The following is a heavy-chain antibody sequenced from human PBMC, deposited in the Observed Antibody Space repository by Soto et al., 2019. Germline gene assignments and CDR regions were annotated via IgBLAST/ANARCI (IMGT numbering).Heavy chain of an antibody. Sequence: GALRLSCAACGFTFSSYSMNWVRQAPGKGLEWVSSISSSSSYIYYADSVKGRFTISRDNAKNSLYLQMNSLRAEDTAVYYCARDGFQDIVLVPAAMSNWFDPWGQGTLVTVSS. V-gene: IGHV3-21*01. J-gene: IGHJ5*02. CDR2: ISSSSSYI. D-gene: IGHD2-2*01. CDR1: GFTFSSYS. CDR3: ARDGFQDIVLVPAAMSNWFDP.